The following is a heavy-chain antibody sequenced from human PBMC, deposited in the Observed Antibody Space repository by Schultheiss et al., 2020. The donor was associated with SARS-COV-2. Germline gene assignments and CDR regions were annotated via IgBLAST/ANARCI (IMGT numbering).Heavy chain of an antibody. CDR1: GDSIGTYY. J-gene: IGHJ3*02. CDR2: IYYSGST. D-gene: IGHD3-22*01. V-gene: IGHV4-59*01. Sequence: SETLSLTCSVSGDSIGTYYWNWVRQSPGKGLEWIGYIYYSGSTNYNPSVKSRVTMPVDKSKNQFSLKLSSVTAADTAVYYCARDYYDSGYAFDIWGQGTMVTGSS. CDR3: ARDYYDSGYAFDI.